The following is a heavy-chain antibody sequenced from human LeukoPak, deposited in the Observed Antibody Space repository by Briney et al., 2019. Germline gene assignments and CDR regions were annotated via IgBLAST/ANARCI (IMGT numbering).Heavy chain of an antibody. CDR1: GFTFSSYG. CDR2: IWYDGSNK. Sequence: PGGSLRLSCAASGFTFSSYGMHWVRQAPGKGLEWVAVIWYDGSNKYYADSVKGRFTISRDNSKNTLYLQMNSLRAEDTAVYYCAREGIVVVPDNWFDHWGQGTLVTVSS. CDR3: AREGIVVVPDNWFDH. J-gene: IGHJ5*02. D-gene: IGHD2-2*01. V-gene: IGHV3-33*01.